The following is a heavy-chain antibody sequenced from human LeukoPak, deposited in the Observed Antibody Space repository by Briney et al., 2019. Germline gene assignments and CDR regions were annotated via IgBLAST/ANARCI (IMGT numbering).Heavy chain of an antibody. CDR1: GGSFTGYY. Sequence: SETLSLTCAAYGGSFTGYYWSWIRQPPGKGLEWIGEINHSGSTNYNPSLKSRVTISGDTYKNQCSLKLSAVTAADTAVYYCARVGTGGYYYYYMDVWGKGATVTVSS. V-gene: IGHV4-34*01. CDR3: ARVGTGGYYYYYMDV. CDR2: INHSGST. J-gene: IGHJ6*03. D-gene: IGHD2-8*02.